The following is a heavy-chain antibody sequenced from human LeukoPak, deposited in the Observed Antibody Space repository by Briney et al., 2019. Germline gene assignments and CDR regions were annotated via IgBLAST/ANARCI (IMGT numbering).Heavy chain of an antibody. V-gene: IGHV4-34*01. J-gene: IGHJ6*03. CDR1: GGSFSGYY. CDR2: INHSGST. CDR3: ARGTPVTIFGVVTQRLDYYYYYMDV. D-gene: IGHD3-3*01. Sequence: SETLSLTCAVYGGSFSGYYWSWIRKPPGKGLEWIGEINHSGSTNYNPSLKSRVTISLATSKNQFSLKLSSVTAADTAVYSCARGTPVTIFGVVTQRLDYYYYYMDVWGKGTTVTVSS.